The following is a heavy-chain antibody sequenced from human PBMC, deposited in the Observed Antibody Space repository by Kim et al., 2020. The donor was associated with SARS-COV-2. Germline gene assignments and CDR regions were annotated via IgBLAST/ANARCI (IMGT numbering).Heavy chain of an antibody. CDR2: NGNT. J-gene: IGHJ5*02. Sequence: NGNTKYSQKLQGRVTITRDTSASTAYMELGSLRSEDTAVYYCARADWFDPWGQGTLVTVSS. V-gene: IGHV1-3*01. CDR3: ARADWFDP.